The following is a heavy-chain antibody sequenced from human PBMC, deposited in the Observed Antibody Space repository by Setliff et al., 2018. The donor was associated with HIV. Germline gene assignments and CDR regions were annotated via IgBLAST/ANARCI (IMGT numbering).Heavy chain of an antibody. CDR1: GYSFTSYW. V-gene: IGHV5-51*01. CDR2: IYPSDSDT. D-gene: IGHD2-2*02. Sequence: GESLKISCKGSGYSFTSYWLGWVRQMPGEGLEWIGVIYPSDSDTRYSPSLQGQVTISADKSISTAYLQWSSLKASDTAMYYCARRYCSSTSCYTFDPWGQGTLVTVSS. J-gene: IGHJ5*02. CDR3: ARRYCSSTSCYTFDP.